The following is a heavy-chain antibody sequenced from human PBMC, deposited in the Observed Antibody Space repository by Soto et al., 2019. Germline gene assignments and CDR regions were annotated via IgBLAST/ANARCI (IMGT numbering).Heavy chain of an antibody. CDR1: GFTFSSYG. D-gene: IGHD2-21*02. Sequence: GGSLRLSCAASGFTFSSYGMHWVRQAPGKGLEWVAVISYDGSNKYYADSVKGRFTISRDNSKNTLYLQMNSLRAEDTAVYYCAAELMTPNPFDYWGQGTLVTVSS. CDR2: ISYDGSNK. CDR3: AAELMTPNPFDY. V-gene: IGHV3-30*03. J-gene: IGHJ4*02.